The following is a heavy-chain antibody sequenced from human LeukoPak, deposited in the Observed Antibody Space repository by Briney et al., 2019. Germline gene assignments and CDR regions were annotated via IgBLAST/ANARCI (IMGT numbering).Heavy chain of an antibody. D-gene: IGHD1-1*01. Sequence: GGTLRLSCAASGFTFSTYWMTWIRQAPGKGLEWVANIKHDGSEKYYVASVKGRFTISRDNAKNSLCLQMNSLRAEDTAVYYCARGGARAGRWKYWGKGPRATVSS. CDR1: GFTFSTYW. J-gene: IGHJ4*02. CDR3: ARGGARAGRWKY. V-gene: IGHV3-7*01. CDR2: IKHDGSEK.